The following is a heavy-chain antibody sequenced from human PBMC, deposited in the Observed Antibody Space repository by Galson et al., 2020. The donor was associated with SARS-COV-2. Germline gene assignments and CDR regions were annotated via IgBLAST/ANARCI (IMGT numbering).Heavy chain of an antibody. CDR3: ARVNEYYYGVDV. J-gene: IGHJ6*02. CDR1: GDTLTGYY. D-gene: IGHD2-8*01. CDR2: INPNSGGA. V-gene: IGHV1-2*02. Sequence: GESLKISCKASGDTLTGYYLHWVRQAPGQGLEWMGWINPNSGGAKYAQKFQGRVTMTRDTSISTVYLELSRLTSDDTAIYYCARVNEYYYGVDVWGQGTTVTVSS.